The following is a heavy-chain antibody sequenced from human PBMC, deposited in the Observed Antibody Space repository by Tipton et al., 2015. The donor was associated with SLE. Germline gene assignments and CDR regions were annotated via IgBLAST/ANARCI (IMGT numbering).Heavy chain of an antibody. CDR2: IYSGGTT. Sequence: TLSLTCTVSGDSLSSSSDSWSWIRRPPAQDLEFLGYIYSGGTTFYKPSLKSRVTLSIETSKNQFSLNLTSVTAADTAVYYCARTIAAWYFELWGRGTLVTVSS. CDR3: ARTIAAWYFEL. CDR1: GDSLSSSSDS. V-gene: IGHV4-30-2*01. D-gene: IGHD2-21*01. J-gene: IGHJ2*01.